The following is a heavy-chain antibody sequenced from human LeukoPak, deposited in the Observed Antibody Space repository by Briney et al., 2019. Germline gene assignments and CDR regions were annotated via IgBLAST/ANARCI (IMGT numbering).Heavy chain of an antibody. CDR1: GFTFSSYA. V-gene: IGHV3-23*01. CDR3: AKDRPNYYGTNGHYYRRDGDC. J-gene: IGHJ4*02. Sequence: PGGSLRLSCVASGFTFSSYAMSWVRQAAGKRLEWVSSTSSSGETTYYADSVKGRFTISRDNSRNTLYLQMNSLRAEDTAVYYCAKDRPNYYGTNGHYYRRDGDCWGQGTLVTVSS. CDR2: TSSSGETT. D-gene: IGHD3-22*01.